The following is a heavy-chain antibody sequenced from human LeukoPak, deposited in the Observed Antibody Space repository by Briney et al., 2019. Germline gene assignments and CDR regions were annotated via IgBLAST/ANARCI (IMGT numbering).Heavy chain of an antibody. CDR2: IVVGSGNT. CDR3: AAEVISSDNWFDP. J-gene: IGHJ5*02. Sequence: GASVKVSCKASGFTFTSSAMQWVRQARGQRLEWIGWIVVGSGNTNYAQKFQERVTITRDMSTSTAYMELSSLRSEDTAVYYCAAEVISSDNWFDPWGQETLVTVSS. D-gene: IGHD3-22*01. CDR1: GFTFTSSA. V-gene: IGHV1-58*02.